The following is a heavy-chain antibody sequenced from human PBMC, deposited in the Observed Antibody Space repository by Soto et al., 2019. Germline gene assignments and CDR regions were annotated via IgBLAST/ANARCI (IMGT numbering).Heavy chain of an antibody. CDR2: INPNSGGT. V-gene: IGHV1-2*02. Sequence: VASVKVSCKASGYTFTGYYMHWVRQAPGQGLEWMGWINPNSGGTNYAQKFQGRVSMTRDTSITTAYMELSRLRSDDTAVYYCARLEKQHLAFDYWGQGTLVTVSS. CDR3: ARLEKQHLAFDY. CDR1: GYTFTGYY. J-gene: IGHJ4*02. D-gene: IGHD6-13*01.